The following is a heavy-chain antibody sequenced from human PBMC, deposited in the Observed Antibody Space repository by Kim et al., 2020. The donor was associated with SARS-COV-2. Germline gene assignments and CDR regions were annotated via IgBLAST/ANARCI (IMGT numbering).Heavy chain of an antibody. D-gene: IGHD3-3*01. Sequence: SETLSLTCTVSGGSISSSSYYWGWIRQPPGKGQEWIGSIYYSGSTYYNPSLKSRVTISVDTSKNQFSLKLSSVTAADTAVYYCARHWRITTKLPNYFDYWGQGTLVTVSS. V-gene: IGHV4-39*01. J-gene: IGHJ4*02. CDR2: IYYSGST. CDR1: GGSISSSSYY. CDR3: ARHWRITTKLPNYFDY.